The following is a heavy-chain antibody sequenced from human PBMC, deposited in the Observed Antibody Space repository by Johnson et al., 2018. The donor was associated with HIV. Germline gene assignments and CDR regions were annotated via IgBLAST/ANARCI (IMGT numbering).Heavy chain of an antibody. V-gene: IGHV3-9*01. CDR3: ARDKRAQGAFDI. Sequence: VQLVESGGGLVQPGRSLRLSCAASGFTFDDYAMHWVRQAPGKGLEWVGRIKSKTDGGTTDYAAPVKGRFTISRDNAKNSLYLQMSSLRAEDTAVYYCARDKRAQGAFDIWGQGTMVTVSS. J-gene: IGHJ3*02. CDR2: IKSKTDGGTT. CDR1: GFTFDDYA.